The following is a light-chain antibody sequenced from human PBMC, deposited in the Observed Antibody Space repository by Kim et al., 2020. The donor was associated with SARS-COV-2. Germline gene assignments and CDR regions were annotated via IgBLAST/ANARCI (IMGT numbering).Light chain of an antibody. CDR1: NSNFGTNA. CDR2: SKN. CDR3: AAWDDSLNAWL. Sequence: GQGCTISCSVGNSNFGTNAVNWYHQLPGTAPNFLIDSKNQRPSGVPDRFSGSKSGTSASLAISGLQSDDEADYYCAAWDDSLNAWLFGGGTQLTVL. V-gene: IGLV1-44*01. J-gene: IGLJ3*02.